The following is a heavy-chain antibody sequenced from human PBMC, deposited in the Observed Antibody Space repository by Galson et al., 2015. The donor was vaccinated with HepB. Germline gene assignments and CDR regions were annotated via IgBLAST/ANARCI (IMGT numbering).Heavy chain of an antibody. J-gene: IGHJ4*02. Sequence: SLRLSCAASGFTFSSYSMNWVRQAPGKGLEWVSSISSSSSYIYYADSVKGRFTISRDNAKNSLYLQMNSLRAEDTAVYYCARDPQADYDILTGYEYFDYWGQGTLVTVSS. CDR1: GFTFSSYS. CDR2: ISSSSSYI. V-gene: IGHV3-21*01. D-gene: IGHD3-9*01. CDR3: ARDPQADYDILTGYEYFDY.